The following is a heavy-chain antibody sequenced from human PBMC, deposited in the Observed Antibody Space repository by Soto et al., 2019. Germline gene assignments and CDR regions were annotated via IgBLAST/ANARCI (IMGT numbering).Heavy chain of an antibody. J-gene: IGHJ3*02. CDR2: ISGSGGST. CDR3: AKGLRNDYGDFDAFDI. D-gene: IGHD4-17*01. Sequence: GESLKISCAASGFTFSSYAMSWVRQAPGKGLEWVSAISGSGGSTYYADSVKGRFTISRDNSKNTLYLQMNSLRAEDTAVYYCAKGLRNDYGDFDAFDIWGQGTMVTVSS. CDR1: GFTFSSYA. V-gene: IGHV3-23*01.